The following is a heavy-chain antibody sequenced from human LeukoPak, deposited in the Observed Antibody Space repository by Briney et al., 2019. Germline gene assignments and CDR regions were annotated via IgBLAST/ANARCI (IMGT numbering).Heavy chain of an antibody. J-gene: IGHJ4*02. CDR3: ARHQYSGSYYPY. CDR1: GGSVSISSYF. V-gene: IGHV4-39*01. CDR2: IYYSGNT. D-gene: IGHD1-26*01. Sequence: PSETLSLTCNVSGGSVSISSYFWGWIRQPPGKGLEWIGSIYYSGNTYYNPSLKSRVTISIDTSKNQFSLRLISVTAADTAVYYCARHQYSGSYYPYWGQGTLVTVSS.